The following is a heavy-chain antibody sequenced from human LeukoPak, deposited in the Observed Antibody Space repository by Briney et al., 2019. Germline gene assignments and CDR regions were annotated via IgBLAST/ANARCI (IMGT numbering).Heavy chain of an antibody. Sequence: GGSLRLSCAASGFTFSNYGMHWVRQAPGKGLEWVAFIRYDGSNKYYADSVKGRFTISRDNSKNTLYLQMNSLRAEDTAVYYCAPVPAATFDYWGQGTLVTVSS. J-gene: IGHJ4*02. CDR1: GFTFSNYG. D-gene: IGHD2-2*01. V-gene: IGHV3-30*02. CDR2: IRYDGSNK. CDR3: APVPAATFDY.